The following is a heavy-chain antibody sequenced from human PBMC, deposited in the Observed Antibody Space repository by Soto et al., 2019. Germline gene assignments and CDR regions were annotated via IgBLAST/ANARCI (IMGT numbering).Heavy chain of an antibody. CDR3: AKSYRINMIVVVPYGVGMDV. Sequence: PVGSLRLSYAASGFTFSSYGMHWVRQAPGKGLEWVAVISYDGSNKYYADSVKGRFTISRDNSKNTPYLQMNSLRAEDTAVYYCAKSYRINMIVVVPYGVGMDVWGQGTTVTVSS. J-gene: IGHJ6*02. D-gene: IGHD3-22*01. CDR1: GFTFSSYG. V-gene: IGHV3-30*18. CDR2: ISYDGSNK.